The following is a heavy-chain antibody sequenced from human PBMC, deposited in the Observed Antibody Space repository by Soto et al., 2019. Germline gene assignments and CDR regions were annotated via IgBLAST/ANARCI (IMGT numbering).Heavy chain of an antibody. CDR2: ISGSGGST. CDR3: AKKIFVSGRGIKPKDHYYYGMDV. CDR1: GFTFSSYA. D-gene: IGHD3-10*01. J-gene: IGHJ6*02. V-gene: IGHV3-23*01. Sequence: EVQLLESGGGLVQPGGSLRLSCAASGFTFSSYAMSWVRQAPGKGLEWVSAISGSGGSTYYADSVKGRFTISRDNSKNTLYLQMNSLRAEDTAVYYCAKKIFVSGRGIKPKDHYYYGMDVWGQGTTVTVSS.